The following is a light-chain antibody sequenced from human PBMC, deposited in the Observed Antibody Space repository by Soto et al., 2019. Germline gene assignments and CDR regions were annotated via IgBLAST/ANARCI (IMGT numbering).Light chain of an antibody. V-gene: IGKV3-11*01. CDR3: QQYHNWWT. J-gene: IGKJ1*01. Sequence: EIVLTQSPATLSLSPGERATLSCRASQTVSSYLLWYQQKRGQAPRLLIYDASNRATGIPARFSGSGSGTDFTLTISSLEPEDFAVYYCQQYHNWWTFGQGTKVDIK. CDR1: QTVSSY. CDR2: DAS.